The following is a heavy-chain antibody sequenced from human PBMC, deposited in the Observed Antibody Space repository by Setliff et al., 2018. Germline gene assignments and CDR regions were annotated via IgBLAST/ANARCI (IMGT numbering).Heavy chain of an antibody. CDR2: MNPNSGNT. Sequence: ASVKVSCKASGYTFTSYDINWVRQATGQGLEWMGWMNPNSGNTGYAQKFQGRVTVTRNTSISTAYMELSSVTAADTAVYYCARAPHGWSAYYYYYYMDVWGKGTTVTV. J-gene: IGHJ6*03. CDR1: GYTFTSYD. V-gene: IGHV1-8*02. D-gene: IGHD2-15*01. CDR3: ARAPHGWSAYYYYYYMDV.